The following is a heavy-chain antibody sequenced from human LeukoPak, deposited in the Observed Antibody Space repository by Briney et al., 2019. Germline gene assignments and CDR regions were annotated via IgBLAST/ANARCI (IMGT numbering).Heavy chain of an antibody. CDR1: GGPISGYY. CDR2: IYYTGST. V-gene: IGHV4-59*01. Sequence: SETLSLTCTVSGGPISGYYWSWIRQPPGKGLEWIGYIYYTGSTYYNGSLKGRVTISAEKSKNHFSLGLNSLTAADPAVYYCSRVEIATIDYWGKGTLVTVSS. D-gene: IGHD5-24*01. J-gene: IGHJ4*02. CDR3: SRVEIATIDY.